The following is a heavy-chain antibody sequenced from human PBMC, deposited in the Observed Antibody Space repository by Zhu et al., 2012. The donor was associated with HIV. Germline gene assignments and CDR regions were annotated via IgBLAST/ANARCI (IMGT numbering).Heavy chain of an antibody. CDR1: GGSISSGDYY. J-gene: IGHJ5*02. CDR2: IYYSGST. D-gene: IGHD6-19*01. V-gene: IGHV4-30-4*08. Sequence: QVQLQESGPGLVKPSQTLSLTCTVSGGSISSGDYYWSWIRQPPGKGLEWIGYIYYSGSTYYNPSLKSRVTISVDTSKNQFSLKLSSVTAADTAVYYCARDRLYSSGWGSGGSNWFDPWGQGTLVTVSS. CDR3: ARDRLYSSGWGSGGSNWFDP.